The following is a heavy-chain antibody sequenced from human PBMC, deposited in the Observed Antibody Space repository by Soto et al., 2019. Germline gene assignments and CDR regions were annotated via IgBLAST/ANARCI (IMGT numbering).Heavy chain of an antibody. CDR1: GGSISSGGYY. D-gene: IGHD6-13*01. Sequence: SETLSLTCTVSGGSISSGGYYWSWIRQHPGKGLEWIGYIYYSGSTYYNPSLKSRVTISVDTSKNQFSLKLSSVTAADTAVYYCARSSSWYTYGMDVWGQGTTVTVSS. CDR3: ARSSSWYTYGMDV. J-gene: IGHJ6*02. V-gene: IGHV4-31*03. CDR2: IYYSGST.